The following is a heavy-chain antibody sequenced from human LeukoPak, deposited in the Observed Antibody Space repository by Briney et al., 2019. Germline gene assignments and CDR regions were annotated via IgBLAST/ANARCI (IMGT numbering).Heavy chain of an antibody. CDR1: GGSISSGGYY. Sequence: SETLSLTCTVSGGSISSGGYYWSWIRQHPGKGLEWIGYIYYTGSTYYNPSLKSRVIISADTSKNQFSLKLSSVTAADTAVYYCARWVDAFDVWGQGTMVTVSS. J-gene: IGHJ3*01. CDR3: ARWVDAFDV. V-gene: IGHV4-31*03. CDR2: IYYTGST.